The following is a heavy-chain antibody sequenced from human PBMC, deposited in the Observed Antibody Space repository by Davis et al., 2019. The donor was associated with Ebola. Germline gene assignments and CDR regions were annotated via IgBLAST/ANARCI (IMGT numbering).Heavy chain of an antibody. Sequence: GESLKISCAASGFTFSDYYMSWIRQAPGKGLEWVSYISSSGSTIYYADSVKGRFTISRDNAKNSLYLQMNSLRAEDTAVYYCARVGRSIAVAGTKLWGQGTLVTVSS. CDR1: GFTFSDYY. V-gene: IGHV3-11*04. J-gene: IGHJ4*02. CDR2: ISSSGSTI. D-gene: IGHD6-19*01. CDR3: ARVGRSIAVAGTKL.